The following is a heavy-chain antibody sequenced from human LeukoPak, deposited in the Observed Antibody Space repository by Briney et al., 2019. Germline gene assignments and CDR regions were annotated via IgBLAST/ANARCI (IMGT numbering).Heavy chain of an antibody. Sequence: GGSLRLSCAASGFTFSTYWMTWVRQAPGKGLEWVANIKYDGSEKYYVDSVKGRFTISRDNAKNSLYLQMNSLRAEDTAVYYCASPMTTVTPRFDYWGQGTLVTVSS. CDR1: GFTFSTYW. V-gene: IGHV3-7*02. CDR2: IKYDGSEK. J-gene: IGHJ4*02. D-gene: IGHD4-17*01. CDR3: ASPMTTVTPRFDY.